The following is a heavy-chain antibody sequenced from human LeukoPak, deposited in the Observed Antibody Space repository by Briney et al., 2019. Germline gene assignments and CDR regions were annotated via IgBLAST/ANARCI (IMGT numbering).Heavy chain of an antibody. D-gene: IGHD2-15*01. CDR2: IYGSDDKT. Sequence: GGSLRLSCVASGFTFSNYAMSWVRQAPGKGLELVSGIYGSDDKTVYGDAVKGRFTISRDNSKNTLYLQMNRLRADDTAVYYCAKTQGYYDARGQGALVTVSS. V-gene: IGHV3-23*01. CDR3: AKTQGYYDA. J-gene: IGHJ5*02. CDR1: GFTFSNYA.